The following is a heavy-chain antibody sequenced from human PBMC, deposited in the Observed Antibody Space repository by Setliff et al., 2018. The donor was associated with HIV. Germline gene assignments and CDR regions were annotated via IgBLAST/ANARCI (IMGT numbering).Heavy chain of an antibody. Sequence: PSETLSLTCSVSGSSISDHYWWAWVRQAPGKGLEYIGAIFHRGGTFNNPSPKSRVTVSVDTSKNQFSLKLTSVTAADTAIYYCLRETGVNVAADGRGYHTFDFWGRGTMVTVSS. CDR3: LRETGVNVAADGRGYHTFDF. J-gene: IGHJ3*01. V-gene: IGHV4-38-2*02. D-gene: IGHD2-8*02. CDR1: GSSISDHYW. CDR2: IFHRGGT.